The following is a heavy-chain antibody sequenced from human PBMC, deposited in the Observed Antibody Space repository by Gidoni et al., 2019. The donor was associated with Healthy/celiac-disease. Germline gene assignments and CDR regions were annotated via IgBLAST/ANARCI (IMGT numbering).Heavy chain of an antibody. D-gene: IGHD3-3*01. CDR3: TRGTIFGTRYFDY. V-gene: IGHV3-49*03. CDR1: GFTFGDYA. J-gene: IGHJ4*02. Sequence: SCTAAGFTFGDYAMSWFRQAPGKGRGWVGFIRCKAYGGTTEYAASVKGRFTISRDDSKSIAYLQMTSLQTEDTAVYYCTRGTIFGTRYFDYWGQGTLVTVSS. CDR2: IRCKAYGGTT.